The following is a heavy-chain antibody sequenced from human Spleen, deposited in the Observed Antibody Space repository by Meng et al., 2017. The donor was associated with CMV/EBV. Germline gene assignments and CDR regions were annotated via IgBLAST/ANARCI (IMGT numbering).Heavy chain of an antibody. Sequence: GESLKISCTGSGFTFSHYAIHWVRQAPGKGLEWVAVISYDGSNKYYADSVKGRFTISRDNSKNTLSLHMNSLRIDDTAVYYCARVHTSGYPPHFYYSGMDVWGPGTSVTVS. J-gene: IGHJ6*02. D-gene: IGHD5-12*01. CDR1: GFTFSHYA. V-gene: IGHV3-30-3*01. CDR3: ARVHTSGYPPHFYYSGMDV. CDR2: ISYDGSNK.